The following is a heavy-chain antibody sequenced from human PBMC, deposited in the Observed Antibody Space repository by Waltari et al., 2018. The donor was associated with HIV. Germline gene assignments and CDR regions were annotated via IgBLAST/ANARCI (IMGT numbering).Heavy chain of an antibody. J-gene: IGHJ2*01. D-gene: IGHD4-17*01. V-gene: IGHV5-51*01. CDR1: GYSFTSYW. CDR3: ARSKPPYGADYWYFDL. CDR2: IYPGDSDT. Sequence: EVQLVQSGAEVKKPGESLKISCKGSGYSFTSYWIGWVRQMPGKGLEWMGIIYPGDSDTRYSPSFQGQVTISADKSISTAYLQWSSLKASDTAMYYCARSKPPYGADYWYFDLWGRGTLVTVSS.